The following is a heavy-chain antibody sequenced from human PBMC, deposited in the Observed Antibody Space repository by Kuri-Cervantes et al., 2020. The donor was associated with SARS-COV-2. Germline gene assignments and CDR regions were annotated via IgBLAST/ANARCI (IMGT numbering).Heavy chain of an antibody. CDR1: GFIFNNYG. V-gene: IGHV3-30*02. CDR3: AREGMAAKDY. Sequence: GGSLRLSCAASGFIFNNYGIHWVRQAPGKGLEWVTFIRHDGSDTFYADSVKGRFTISRDNAKNSLYLQMNSLRAEDTAVYYCAREGMAAKDYWGQGTLVTVSS. J-gene: IGHJ4*02. D-gene: IGHD2-15*01. CDR2: IRHDGSDT.